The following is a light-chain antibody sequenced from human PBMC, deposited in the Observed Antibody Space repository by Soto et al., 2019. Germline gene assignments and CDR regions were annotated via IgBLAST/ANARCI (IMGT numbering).Light chain of an antibody. CDR3: QSYDSSLSGYV. J-gene: IGLJ1*01. CDR1: RSNIGAGYE. V-gene: IGLV1-40*01. Sequence: QSVLTQPPSVSEAPGQRGTISCTGSRSNIGAGYEAHWYQQVPGTPPKLLIYENNNRPSGVPDRFSGSKSGTSASLAITGLQAEDEAEYYCQSYDSSLSGYVFGTGTKLTVL. CDR2: ENN.